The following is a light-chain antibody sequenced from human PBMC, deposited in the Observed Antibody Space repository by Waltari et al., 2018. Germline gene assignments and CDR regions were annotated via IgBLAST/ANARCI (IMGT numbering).Light chain of an antibody. Sequence: ELVLTQSPGTLSLSPGERATLSCRASQSIGRYLIWYQQKPGQAPRLLIYGASSRAAGIPYRFSGSGSGTDFSLTISRLEPEDFAVYYCQNHERLPAVFGQGTKVEIK. CDR1: QSIGRY. J-gene: IGKJ1*01. CDR3: QNHERLPAV. CDR2: GAS. V-gene: IGKV3-20*01.